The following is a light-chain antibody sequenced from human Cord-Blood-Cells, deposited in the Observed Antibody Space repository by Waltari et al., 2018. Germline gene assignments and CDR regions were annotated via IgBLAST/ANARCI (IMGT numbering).Light chain of an antibody. CDR2: EVS. Sequence: QSALTQPASVSGSPGPSITISCTGTSSHVGSYNLVSWYQQHPGKAPKLMIYEVSKRPSGVSNRFSGSKSGNTASLTISGLQAEDEADYYCCSYAGSSTFVVFGGGTKLTVL. CDR3: CSYAGSSTFVV. J-gene: IGLJ2*01. V-gene: IGLV2-23*02. CDR1: SSHVGSYNL.